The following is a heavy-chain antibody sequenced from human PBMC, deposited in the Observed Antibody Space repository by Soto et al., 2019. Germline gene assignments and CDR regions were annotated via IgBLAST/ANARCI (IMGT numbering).Heavy chain of an antibody. J-gene: IGHJ4*02. D-gene: IGHD1-26*01. CDR2: IYYSGST. V-gene: IGHV4-59*01. CDR3: ARGLVETPGGWGD. Sequence: PSETLSLTCTVSGGSISRYSWSWIRQPPGKGLECIGCIYYSGSTDYNPSLRGRVTISVDTSKNQFSLRLSSVSAADTAVYYCARGLVETPGGWGDWGQGTQVTVSS. CDR1: GGSISRYS.